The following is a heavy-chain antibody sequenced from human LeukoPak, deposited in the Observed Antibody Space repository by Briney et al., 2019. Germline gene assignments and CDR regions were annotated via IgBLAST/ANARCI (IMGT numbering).Heavy chain of an antibody. D-gene: IGHD6-13*01. V-gene: IGHV5-51*01. Sequence: GESLKISCKGSGYSFTSYWIGWVRQMPGKGLEWMGIIYPGDSDTRYSPSFQGQVTISADKSISTAYLQWSSLKASDTAMYYCAGQSELDSSWSPGELDYWGQGTLVTVSS. CDR1: GYSFTSYW. CDR2: IYPGDSDT. J-gene: IGHJ4*02. CDR3: AGQSELDSSWSPGELDY.